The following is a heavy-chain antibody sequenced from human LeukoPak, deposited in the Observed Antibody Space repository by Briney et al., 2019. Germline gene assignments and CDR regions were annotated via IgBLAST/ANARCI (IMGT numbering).Heavy chain of an antibody. CDR2: IWYDGSNK. Sequence: GGSLRLSCVASGFTFSSYGMHWVRQAPGKGLEWVAVIWYDGSNKYYADSVKGRFTISRDNSKNTLYLQMNSLRAEDTAVYYCAGDKGLATSYYYDSSGYCLDYWGQGTLVTVSS. V-gene: IGHV3-33*08. CDR1: GFTFSSYG. D-gene: IGHD3-22*01. J-gene: IGHJ4*02. CDR3: AGDKGLATSYYYDSSGYCLDY.